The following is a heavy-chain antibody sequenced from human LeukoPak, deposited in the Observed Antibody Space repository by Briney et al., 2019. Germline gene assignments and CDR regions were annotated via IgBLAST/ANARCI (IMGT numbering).Heavy chain of an antibody. V-gene: IGHV3-23*01. D-gene: IGHD3-10*01. Sequence: GGSLRLSCAASGFTFSTYAMTWVRQAPGKGLEWVSLISGTGGSTYYADSVKGRFTISRDNSKNTLYLQMNSLRAEDTAVYYCAKGGRRFGELFWYYWGQGTLVTVSS. CDR2: ISGTGGST. CDR3: AKGGRRFGELFWYY. J-gene: IGHJ4*02. CDR1: GFTFSTYA.